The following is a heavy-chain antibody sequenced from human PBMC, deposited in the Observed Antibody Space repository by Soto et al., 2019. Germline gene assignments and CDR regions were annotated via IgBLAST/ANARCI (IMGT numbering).Heavy chain of an antibody. V-gene: IGHV4-34*01. D-gene: IGHD6-19*01. CDR3: ARGNQWLVLDYYYYGMDV. CDR2: INHSGST. Sequence: PSXTLSLTFAVYGGSFSGYYWSWIRQPPVNGLEWIGEINHSGSTNYNPSLKSRVTISVDTSKNQFSLKLSSVTAADTAVYYCARGNQWLVLDYYYYGMDVWGQGTTVTVSS. J-gene: IGHJ6*02. CDR1: GGSFSGYY.